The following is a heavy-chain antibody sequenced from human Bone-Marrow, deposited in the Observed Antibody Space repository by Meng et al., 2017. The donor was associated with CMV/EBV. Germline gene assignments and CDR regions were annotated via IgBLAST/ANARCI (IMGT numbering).Heavy chain of an antibody. CDR2: ISYDGSNK. J-gene: IGHJ4*02. CDR3: AADPYYDFWSGSGPPLH. CDR1: GFTFSSYA. V-gene: IGHV3-30-3*01. D-gene: IGHD3-3*01. Sequence: GGSLRLSCAASGFTFSSYAMHWVRQAPGKGLEWVAVISYDGSNKYYADSVKGRFTISRDNSKNTLYLQMNSLRAEDTAVYYCAADPYYDFWSGSGPPLHWGQGTLVTVSS.